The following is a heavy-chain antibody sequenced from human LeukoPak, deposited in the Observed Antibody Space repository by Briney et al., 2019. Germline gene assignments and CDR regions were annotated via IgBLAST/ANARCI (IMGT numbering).Heavy chain of an antibody. D-gene: IGHD6-13*01. CDR1: EFTFSTYW. V-gene: IGHV3-74*01. Sequence: GGSLRLSCAASEFTFSTYWMHWVRQAPGKGLLWASHINTDGSNTNYADFVKGRFTISRDNAKNTLYLQMNSLRAEDTAVYYCTREQLLESRGFDPWGQGTLVTVSS. CDR2: INTDGSNT. J-gene: IGHJ5*02. CDR3: TREQLLESRGFDP.